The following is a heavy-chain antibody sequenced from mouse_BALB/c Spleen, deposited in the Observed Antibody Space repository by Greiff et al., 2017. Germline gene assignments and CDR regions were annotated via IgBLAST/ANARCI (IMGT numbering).Heavy chain of an antibody. CDR1: GFNIKDTY. CDR2: IDPSNGNT. D-gene: IGHD2-1*01. Sequence: VQLKESGAELVKPGASVKLSCTASGFNIKDTYMYWVKQRPEQGLEWIGRIDPSNGNTKYDPKFQGKATITADTSSNTAYLQLSRLTSEDTAVYYGARHGTPFAYWGQGTLVTVSA. V-gene: IGHV14-3*02. J-gene: IGHJ3*01. CDR3: ARHGTPFAY.